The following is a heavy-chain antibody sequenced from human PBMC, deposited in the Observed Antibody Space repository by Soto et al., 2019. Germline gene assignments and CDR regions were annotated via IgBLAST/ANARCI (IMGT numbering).Heavy chain of an antibody. Sequence: GGSLRLSCAASGFTFSSYAMSWVRQAPGKWLEWVSAISGSGGSTYYADSVKGRFTISRDNSKNTLYLQMNSLRAEDTAVYYCAKDRRYYYGSGSSNYYYYYGMDVWAKGXRSPS. CDR2: ISGSGGST. D-gene: IGHD3-10*01. V-gene: IGHV3-23*01. CDR1: GFTFSSYA. J-gene: IGHJ6*02. CDR3: AKDRRYYYGSGSSNYYYYYGMDV.